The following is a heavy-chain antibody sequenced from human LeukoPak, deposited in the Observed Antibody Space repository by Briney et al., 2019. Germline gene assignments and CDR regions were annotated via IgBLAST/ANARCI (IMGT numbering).Heavy chain of an antibody. Sequence: PSETLSPTRTVSGGSISRYSWSWIRQPPGEGLEWIGYIHYRGSTAYNPSLKRRVTISVETSKNQFSLKLGSVTAADTAVYYCARGLGPSAMFDPWGQGTRVTVSS. CDR2: IHYRGST. V-gene: IGHV4-59*01. J-gene: IGHJ5*02. CDR1: GGSISRYS. CDR3: ARGLGPSAMFDP. D-gene: IGHD6-6*01.